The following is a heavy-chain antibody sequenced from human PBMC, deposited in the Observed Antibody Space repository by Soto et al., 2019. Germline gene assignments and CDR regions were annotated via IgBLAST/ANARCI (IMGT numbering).Heavy chain of an antibody. D-gene: IGHD3-10*02. V-gene: IGHV4-34*02. CDR2: INHRGGT. CDR3: TRGRVFGEFTPPFDS. J-gene: IGHJ4*02. Sequence: VQLQQWGAGLLKPSETLSLTCAVYGGSFSGYFWSWIRQSPGKGLQWIGEINHRGGTYYSPSLRSRVTVSVDTSKSQFSLRLTSVTAADSAGYYCTRGRVFGEFTPPFDSWGQGTLVTVSS. CDR1: GGSFSGYF.